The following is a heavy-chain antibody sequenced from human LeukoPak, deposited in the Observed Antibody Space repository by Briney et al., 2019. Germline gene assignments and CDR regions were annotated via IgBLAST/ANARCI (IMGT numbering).Heavy chain of an antibody. D-gene: IGHD1-14*01. V-gene: IGHV1-69*13. Sequence: SVKVSCKASGGTFSSYAISWVRQAPGQGLEWMGGIIPIIGTGDYAQKFQGRVTITADESTSTAYMELSSLRSEDTAVYYCARAGMARINWFDHWGQGTLVTVSS. CDR2: IIPIIGTG. CDR1: GGTFSSYA. J-gene: IGHJ5*02. CDR3: ARAGMARINWFDH.